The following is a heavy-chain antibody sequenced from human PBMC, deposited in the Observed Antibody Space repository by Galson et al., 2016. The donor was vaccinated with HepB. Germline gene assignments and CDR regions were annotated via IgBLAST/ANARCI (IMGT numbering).Heavy chain of an antibody. CDR2: IYSGGNT. J-gene: IGHJ6*04. V-gene: IGHV3-66*02. Sequence: SLRLSCAASGFSVSSNYMTWVRQAPGKGLEWVSVIYSGGNTYYADSVKGRFTISRDNSKNTLYLQMNSLRAEDTAVYYCARQYGMDVWGKGTTATVSS. CDR3: ARQYGMDV. CDR1: GFSVSSNY.